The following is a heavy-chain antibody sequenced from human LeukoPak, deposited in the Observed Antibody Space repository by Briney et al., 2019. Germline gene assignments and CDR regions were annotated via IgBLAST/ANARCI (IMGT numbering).Heavy chain of an antibody. Sequence: AGGSLRLSCAASGFTFSSYDMHWVRQATGKGLEWVSAIGTAGDTYYPGSVKGRFTISRENAKNSLYLQMNSLRAGDTAVYYCARARSKDPGSGWYGGDEYYYGMDVWGQGTTVTVSS. CDR1: GFTFSSYD. J-gene: IGHJ6*02. D-gene: IGHD6-19*01. CDR2: IGTAGDT. CDR3: ARARSKDPGSGWYGGDEYYYGMDV. V-gene: IGHV3-13*01.